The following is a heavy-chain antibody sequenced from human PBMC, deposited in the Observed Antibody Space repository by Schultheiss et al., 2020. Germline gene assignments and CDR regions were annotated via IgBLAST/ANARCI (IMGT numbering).Heavy chain of an antibody. D-gene: IGHD5-18*01. V-gene: IGHV4-59*01. Sequence: SQTLSLTCTVSGGSISSYYWSWIRQPPGKGLEWIGYIYYSGSTNYNPSLKSRVTISVDTSKNQFSLKLSSVTAADTAVYYCARLVNSYDGYYFDYWGQGTLVTVSS. CDR2: IYYSGST. CDR3: ARLVNSYDGYYFDY. CDR1: GGSISSYY. J-gene: IGHJ4*02.